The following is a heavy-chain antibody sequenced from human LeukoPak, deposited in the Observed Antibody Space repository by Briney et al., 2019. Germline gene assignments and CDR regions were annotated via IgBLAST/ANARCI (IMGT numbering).Heavy chain of an antibody. V-gene: IGHV3-53*01. Sequence: PGGSLRLSCAASGLTFSSYSMNWVRQAPGKGLEWVSVIYSGGSTYYADSVKGRFTISRDNSKNTLYLQMNSLRAEDTAVYYCASIMVRGPFGFDYWGQGTLVTVSS. CDR2: IYSGGST. CDR3: ASIMVRGPFGFDY. CDR1: GLTFSSYS. J-gene: IGHJ4*02. D-gene: IGHD3-10*01.